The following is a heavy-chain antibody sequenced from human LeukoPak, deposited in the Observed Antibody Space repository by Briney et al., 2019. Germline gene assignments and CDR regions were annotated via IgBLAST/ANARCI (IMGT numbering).Heavy chain of an antibody. Sequence: GGSLRLSCVASGFILSSSEMNWVRQAPGKGLEWVSYISDGGKTKYSADSVKGRFTISRDNAKNSLYLQMNSLRAEDTAVYYCARDYSGWLLDPWGQGTLVTVSS. D-gene: IGHD5-12*01. J-gene: IGHJ5*02. CDR1: GFILSSSE. V-gene: IGHV3-48*03. CDR2: ISDGGKTK. CDR3: ARDYSGWLLDP.